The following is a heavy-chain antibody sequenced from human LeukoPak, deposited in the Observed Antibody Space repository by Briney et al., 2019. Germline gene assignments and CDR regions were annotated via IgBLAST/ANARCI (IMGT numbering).Heavy chain of an antibody. V-gene: IGHV3-11*01. Sequence: GGSLRLSCAASGFIFSDYYMSWIRQAPGKGLEWVSYLSTSGDIMYYAGSVKGRFTISRDNAKNSLYLEMDSLRAEDTAVYCCARGHYGGNPADAFDIWGQGTMVTVS. D-gene: IGHD4-23*01. CDR1: GFIFSDYY. CDR3: ARGHYGGNPADAFDI. J-gene: IGHJ3*02. CDR2: LSTSGDIM.